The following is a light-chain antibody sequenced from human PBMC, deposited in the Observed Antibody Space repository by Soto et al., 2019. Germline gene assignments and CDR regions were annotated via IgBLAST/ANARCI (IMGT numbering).Light chain of an antibody. CDR2: KAS. V-gene: IGKV1-5*03. CDR1: QSISSW. Sequence: DIQMTQSPSTLSASVGDRVTITCRASQSISSWLAWYQQKPGKAPKLLIYKASSLESGVPSRFSGSGSGTEFPLTISSLQPDDFATYFCQQYNSSPPCGQGTKVESK. J-gene: IGKJ1*01. CDR3: QQYNSSPP.